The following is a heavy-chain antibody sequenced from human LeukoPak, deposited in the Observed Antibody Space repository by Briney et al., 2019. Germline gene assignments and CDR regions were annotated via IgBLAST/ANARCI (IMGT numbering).Heavy chain of an antibody. Sequence: ASVKVSCKASGYTFTGYYMHWVRQAPGQGLEWMGWINPNSGGTNYAQKFQGRVTMTRDTSISTAYMELSRLRSDDTAVYYCVRGRQLVENWFDPSGQGTLVTVSS. J-gene: IGHJ5*02. CDR2: INPNSGGT. V-gene: IGHV1-2*02. CDR1: GYTFTGYY. CDR3: VRGRQLVENWFDP. D-gene: IGHD6-13*01.